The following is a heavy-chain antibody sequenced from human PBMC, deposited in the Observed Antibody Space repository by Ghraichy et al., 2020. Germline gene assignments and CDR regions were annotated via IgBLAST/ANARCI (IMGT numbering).Heavy chain of an antibody. J-gene: IGHJ4*02. CDR3: TSDLSSAWFYY. D-gene: IGHD6-25*01. Sequence: SQTLSLTCDVSGYFISSGYWWGWVRQSPGMGLEWIGTISRGEGTYYNPSLKGRVILSVDTSKNHFSLKLTSVTAADTAVYYCTSDLSSAWFYYWSQGNLVTVTP. V-gene: IGHV4-38-2*01. CDR2: ISRGEGT. CDR1: GYFISSGYW.